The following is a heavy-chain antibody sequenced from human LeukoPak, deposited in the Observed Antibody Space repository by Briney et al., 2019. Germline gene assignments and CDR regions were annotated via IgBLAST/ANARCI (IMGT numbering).Heavy chain of an antibody. V-gene: IGHV1-2*02. Sequence: ASVKVSCKASGYTFTRSYMHWVRQAPGQGLEWMGWINPNSGGTNYAQKFHGRVTMTRDTSISTAYMELSRLRSDDTAVYYCARASDSSGYYWYYFDYWGQGTLVTVSS. CDR3: ARASDSSGYYWYYFDY. CDR1: GYTFTRSY. D-gene: IGHD3-22*01. CDR2: INPNSGGT. J-gene: IGHJ4*02.